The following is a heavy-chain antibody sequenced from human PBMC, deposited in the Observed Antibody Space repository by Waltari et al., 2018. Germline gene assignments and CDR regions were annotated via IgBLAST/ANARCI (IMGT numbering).Heavy chain of an antibody. Sequence: QVQLVQSGAEVKEPGASVRVSCKSYGSTFTNDDINWVRQANGQGLEWMGWGSPLSESTGYAQKCQGRVIMTRDTSVTTAYMGLSSLRFDDTAIYYCATARVERRRGSWFDPWGQGTLVTVSS. CDR3: ATARVERRRGSWFDP. CDR2: GSPLSEST. D-gene: IGHD3-16*01. CDR1: GSTFTNDD. J-gene: IGHJ5*02. V-gene: IGHV1-8*01.